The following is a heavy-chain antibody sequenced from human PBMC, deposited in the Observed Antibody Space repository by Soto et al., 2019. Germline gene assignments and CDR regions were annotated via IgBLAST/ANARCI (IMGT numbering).Heavy chain of an antibody. CDR1: GGTFSSYA. Sequence: QVQLVQSGAEVKKPGSSVKVSCKASGGTFSSYAISWVRQAPGQGLEWMGGIIPMFGTADYAQKFQGRVTITAAESTSPAYMELSSLRSEATAVYYCASHYYDSSGYNYYCGMDVWGQGTTVTVSS. CDR2: IIPMFGTA. J-gene: IGHJ6*02. D-gene: IGHD3-22*01. V-gene: IGHV1-69*12. CDR3: ASHYYDSSGYNYYCGMDV.